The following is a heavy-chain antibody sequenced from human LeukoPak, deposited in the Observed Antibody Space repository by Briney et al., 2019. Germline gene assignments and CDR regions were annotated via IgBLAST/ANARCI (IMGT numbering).Heavy chain of an antibody. CDR3: AKGHYYGSGSLYY. Sequence: PGGSLRLSCAASGFTFSSYGMSWVRQAPGKGLEWVSAIGGRDGSTYYADSVKGRFTISRDNSKNTLYVQMNSLRAEDTAVYYCAKGHYYGSGSLYYWGQGTLVTVSS. D-gene: IGHD3-10*01. CDR2: IGGRDGST. V-gene: IGHV3-23*01. CDR1: GFTFSSYG. J-gene: IGHJ4*02.